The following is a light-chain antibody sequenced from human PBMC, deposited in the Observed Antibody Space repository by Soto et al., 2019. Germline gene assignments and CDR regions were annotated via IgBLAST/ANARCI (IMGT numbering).Light chain of an antibody. J-gene: IGLJ2*01. V-gene: IGLV2-23*03. Sequence: QSALTQPASVSGSPGQSITISCTGTSSDVGSYNLVSWYQQHPGKAPKLMIYEGSKRPSGVSNRFSGSKSGNTASLTISGLQAEDEADYYCCPYAGSSTFVWIFGGGTKLTVL. CDR3: CPYAGSSTFVWI. CDR1: SSDVGSYNL. CDR2: EGS.